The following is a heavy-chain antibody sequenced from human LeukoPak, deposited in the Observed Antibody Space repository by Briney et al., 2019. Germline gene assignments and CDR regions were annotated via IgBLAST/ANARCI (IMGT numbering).Heavy chain of an antibody. D-gene: IGHD1-26*01. CDR3: ARDKVVGPSNFDY. J-gene: IGHJ4*02. CDR1: GFSFSSYW. CDR2: IKQDGSEK. V-gene: IGHV3-7*01. Sequence: GGSLRLSCAASGFSFSSYWMSWVRQALGKGLEWVANIKQDGSEKYYVDSVKGRFTISRDNAKNSLYLQMNSLRAEDTAVYYCARDKVVGPSNFDYWGQGTLVTVSS.